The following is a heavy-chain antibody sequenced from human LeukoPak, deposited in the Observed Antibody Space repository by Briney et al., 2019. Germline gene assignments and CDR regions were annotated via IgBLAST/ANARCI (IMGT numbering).Heavy chain of an antibody. CDR3: AKDHYGDNP. V-gene: IGHV1-18*01. J-gene: IGHJ5*02. D-gene: IGHD4-17*01. Sequence: ASVKVSCKASGYTFANYGISWVRQAPGQGLQWMGWISVNNGYTNYAQKLQGRVTMTTDTSTSTAYMELRSLRSDDTAIYYCAKDHYGDNPWGQGTPVTVSS. CDR2: ISVNNGYT. CDR1: GYTFANYG.